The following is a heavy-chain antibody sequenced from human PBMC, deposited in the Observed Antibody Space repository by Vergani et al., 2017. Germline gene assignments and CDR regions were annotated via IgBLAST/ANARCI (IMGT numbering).Heavy chain of an antibody. CDR2: INHSGST. CDR1: GGSISSYY. CDR3: AREAAGYFDY. D-gene: IGHD6-13*01. V-gene: IGHV4-59*12. Sequence: QVQLQESGPGLVKPSETLSLTCTVSGGSISSYYWSWIRTPPGKGLEWIGEINHSGSTNYNPSLKSRVTISVDTSKNQFSLKLSSVTAADTAVYYCAREAAGYFDYWGQGTLVTVSS. J-gene: IGHJ4*02.